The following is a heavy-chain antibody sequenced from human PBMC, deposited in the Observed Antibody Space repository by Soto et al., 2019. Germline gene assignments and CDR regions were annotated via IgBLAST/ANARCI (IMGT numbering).Heavy chain of an antibody. CDR2: IKQDGNEK. CDR1: GFTFSDDW. CDR3: AKDWDGFTVTGYTYGMDV. J-gene: IGHJ6*02. D-gene: IGHD6-13*01. V-gene: IGHV3-7*01. Sequence: GGSLRLSCAVSGFTFSDDWMSWVRQAPGKGLEWVANIKQDGNEKYYVDSVKGRFTISRDNAKNSLFLQMDSLRPEDTAVYFCAKDWDGFTVTGYTYGMDVWGQGTTVTVSS.